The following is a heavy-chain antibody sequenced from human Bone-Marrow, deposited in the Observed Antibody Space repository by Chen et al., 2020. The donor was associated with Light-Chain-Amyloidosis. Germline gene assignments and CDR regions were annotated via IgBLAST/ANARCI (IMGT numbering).Heavy chain of an antibody. CDR3: ARGPQQLLLDR. CDR2: INPSSGDT. J-gene: IGHJ5*02. CDR1: GYVFTGYY. Sequence: QVQLVQSGAEVKKPGASVKVSCKASGYVFTGYYIHWVRQAPGQGLEWMGCINPSSGDTNYAQRFQGRVPLTRDTSNTTGYMELNRLGSGGTAVYYCARGPQQLLLDRWGQGALVTVSS. D-gene: IGHD6-6*01. V-gene: IGHV1-2*02.